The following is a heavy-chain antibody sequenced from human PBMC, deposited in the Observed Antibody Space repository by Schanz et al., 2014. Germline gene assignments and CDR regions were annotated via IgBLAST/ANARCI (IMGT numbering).Heavy chain of an antibody. D-gene: IGHD2-21*01. V-gene: IGHV3-23*01. CDR2: IGVDGTTT. J-gene: IGHJ3*02. CDR3: ARDGYSVVVISPTESFDI. CDR1: GFNFSDYA. Sequence: EVHLLESGGGLVPPGGSLRLSCAASGFNFSDYAMCWVRQAPGKGLEWVSVIGVDGTTTYYADSVKGRFTISRDNSKNTLYLQMNSLRAEDTAVYYCARDGYSVVVISPTESFDIWGQGTMVTVSP.